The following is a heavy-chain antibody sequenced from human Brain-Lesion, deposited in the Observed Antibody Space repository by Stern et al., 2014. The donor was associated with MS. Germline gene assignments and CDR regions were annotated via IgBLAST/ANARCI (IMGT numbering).Heavy chain of an antibody. D-gene: IGHD5-18*01. J-gene: IGHJ4*02. CDR2: IYTTGST. Sequence: VQLVESGPGLVKPSQTLSLTCTVSGGSVGSGSYDWSWIRQPAGKGLEWIGRIYTTGSTYYNPSPKRPVYISINKSKNQFSLKLTSVTAADTAVYYCARDKEDTNMAFRYFDNWGQGTLVTVSS. CDR3: ARDKEDTNMAFRYFDN. CDR1: GGSVGSGSYD. V-gene: IGHV4-61*02.